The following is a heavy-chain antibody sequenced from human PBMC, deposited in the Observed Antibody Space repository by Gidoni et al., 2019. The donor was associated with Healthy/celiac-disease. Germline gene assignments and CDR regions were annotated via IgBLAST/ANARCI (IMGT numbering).Heavy chain of an antibody. CDR1: GGPFSSYA. V-gene: IGHV1-69*01. D-gene: IGHD2-2*01. J-gene: IGHJ4*02. Sequence: QVQLVQSGAEVQKPGSSVKVSCKASGGPFSSYAISWVRQAPGQGLEWMGGIIPIIGTADYAQKFQGRVTIAADESTSTAYMELSSLRSEDTDVYYCASRSRDGYMGLDYWGQGTLVTVSS. CDR3: ASRSRDGYMGLDY. CDR2: IIPIIGTA.